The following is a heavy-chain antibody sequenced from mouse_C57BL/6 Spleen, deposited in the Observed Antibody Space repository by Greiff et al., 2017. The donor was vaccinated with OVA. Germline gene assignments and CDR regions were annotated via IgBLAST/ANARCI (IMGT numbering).Heavy chain of an antibody. CDR2: ISSGSSTI. D-gene: IGHD2-5*01. Sequence: EVQLVESGGGLVKPGGSLKLSCAASGFTFSDYGMHWVRQAPEKGLEWVAYISSGSSTIYYADTVKGRFTISRDNAKNTLFLQMTSLRSEDTAMYYCARRSNYGLYFDYWGQGTTLTVSS. V-gene: IGHV5-17*01. CDR3: ARRSNYGLYFDY. J-gene: IGHJ2*01. CDR1: GFTFSDYG.